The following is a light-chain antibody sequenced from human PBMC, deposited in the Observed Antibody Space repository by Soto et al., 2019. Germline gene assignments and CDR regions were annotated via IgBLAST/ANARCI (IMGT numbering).Light chain of an antibody. CDR1: QSVGSY. CDR2: DAS. V-gene: IGKV3-11*01. J-gene: IGKJ1*01. Sequence: EIALTQSPATLSLSPGERATLSCRASQSVGSYFAWYQQKPGQAPRLLIYDASNRATGIPARFSGSGSGTDFTLTISSLEPEDFAVYYCQQRGNWPLTFGQGTKVDIK. CDR3: QQRGNWPLT.